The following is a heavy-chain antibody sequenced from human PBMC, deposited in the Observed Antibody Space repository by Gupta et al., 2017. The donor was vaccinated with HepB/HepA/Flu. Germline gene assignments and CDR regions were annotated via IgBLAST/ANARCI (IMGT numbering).Heavy chain of an antibody. Sequence: EVQLLDSGGDLVQPGGSLRLSCAASGFPFRNYAMTWLRQAPGKGLEWISTISGDSGERHYPASVRDRFFVSRDNSDNTLYLQMHSLRAGDTAIYYCAKGSTFFGGFLDDPWGQGTLVTVSS. CDR2: ISGDSGER. CDR3: AKGSTFFGGFLDDP. J-gene: IGHJ5*02. D-gene: IGHD2-15*01. V-gene: IGHV3-23*01. CDR1: GFPFRNYA.